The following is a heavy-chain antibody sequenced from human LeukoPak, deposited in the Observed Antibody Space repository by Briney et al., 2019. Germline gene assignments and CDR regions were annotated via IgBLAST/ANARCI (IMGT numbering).Heavy chain of an antibody. CDR2: IKQDGSEK. V-gene: IGHV3-7*04. CDR3: ARVKYYYDSSGRKDGAFDI. D-gene: IGHD3-22*01. Sequence: GGSLRLSCSASGFSFSSYEMNWVRQAPGKGLEWVANIKQDGSEKYYVDSVKGRFTISRDNAKNSLYLQMNSLRAEDTAVYYCARVKYYYDSSGRKDGAFDIWGQGTMVTVSS. CDR1: GFSFSSYE. J-gene: IGHJ3*02.